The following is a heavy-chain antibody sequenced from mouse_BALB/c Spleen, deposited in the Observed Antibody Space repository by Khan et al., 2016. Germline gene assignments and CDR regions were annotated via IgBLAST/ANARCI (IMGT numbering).Heavy chain of an antibody. D-gene: IGHD2-3*01. V-gene: IGHV2-2*02. J-gene: IGHJ3*01. Sequence: VQLQESGPGLVQPSQSLSITCTVSGVSLTSDGVHWVRQSPGKGLEWLGVIWSGGSTDYNAAFISRLTITKDTSKSQVFFKMNSLQANYAATYYCTGPSFCDGLPFAYWGQGTLVTVSA. CDR3: TGPSFCDGLPFAY. CDR1: GVSLTSDG. CDR2: IWSGGST.